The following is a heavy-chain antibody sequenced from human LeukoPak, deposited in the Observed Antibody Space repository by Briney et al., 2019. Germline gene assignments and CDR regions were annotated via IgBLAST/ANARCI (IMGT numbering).Heavy chain of an antibody. CDR2: ISSSSSYI. J-gene: IGHJ4*02. CDR1: GFTFSSYS. Sequence: PGGSLRLSCAASGFTFSSYSMNWVRQAPGKGLEWVSSISSSSSYIYYADSVKGRFTISRDNAKNSLYLQMNSLRAEDTAVYYCARESEDDEGAADTVDYWGQGTLVTVSS. V-gene: IGHV3-21*01. D-gene: IGHD6-13*01. CDR3: ARESEDDEGAADTVDY.